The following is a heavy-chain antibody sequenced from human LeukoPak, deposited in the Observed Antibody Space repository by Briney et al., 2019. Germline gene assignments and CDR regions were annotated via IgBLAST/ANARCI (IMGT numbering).Heavy chain of an antibody. CDR2: ISWNSGSR. V-gene: IGHV3-9*01. CDR3: AKGVHDFWSGHAFDI. D-gene: IGHD3-3*01. CDR1: RFSFDGYA. J-gene: IGHJ3*02. Sequence: GGSLRLSCTASRFSFDGYAMRWVRQIPGKGLEWVSAISWNSGSRGYADSVKGRFTISRDNAKSSLYLQMNSLRPEDTALYYCAKGVHDFWSGHAFDIWGQGTMVTVSS.